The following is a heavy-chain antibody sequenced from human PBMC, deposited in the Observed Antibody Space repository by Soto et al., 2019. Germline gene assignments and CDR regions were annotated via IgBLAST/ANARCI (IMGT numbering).Heavy chain of an antibody. J-gene: IGHJ4*02. CDR3: ARDQRVAARLYYFDY. D-gene: IGHD2-15*01. CDR2: ISTSSNYI. V-gene: IGHV3-21*01. CDR1: VFTFSTYN. Sequence: RWSLRLSCAASVFTFSTYNMNWFRQAPGKGLEWVSSISTSSNYIYYADSLKGRFTISRDNAKNSVYLHMNSLRAEDTAVYFCARDQRVAARLYYFDYWGQGTLVTVSS.